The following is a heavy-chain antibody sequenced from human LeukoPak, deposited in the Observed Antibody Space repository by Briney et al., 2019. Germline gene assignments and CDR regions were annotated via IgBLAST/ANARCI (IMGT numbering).Heavy chain of an antibody. CDR1: GYSFTSYW. CDR3: ARTRSYGYSHLDY. Sequence: GEFLKISCKGSGYSFTSYWNGWVRQMPGKGLEWMGIIYPGDSDTRYSPSFQGQVTISADKSISTAYLQWSSLKASDTAMYYCARTRSYGYSHLDYWGQGTLVTVSS. J-gene: IGHJ4*02. CDR2: IYPGDSDT. D-gene: IGHD5-18*01. V-gene: IGHV5-51*01.